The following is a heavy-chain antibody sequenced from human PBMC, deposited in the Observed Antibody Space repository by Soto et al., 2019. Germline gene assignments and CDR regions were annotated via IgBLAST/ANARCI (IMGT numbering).Heavy chain of an antibody. V-gene: IGHV3-23*01. Sequence: EVQVLESGGGLVQPGGSLRLSCAATGFTFSDFAMSWVRQAPGKVLVWVSRIYGGGNGPHYADSVKGRVTISRDNSKNTLYLQMTSLRAEDTAVYYCAKMEGMDPWAYSFDYWGQGTLVTVSS. CDR2: IYGGGNGP. J-gene: IGHJ4*02. D-gene: IGHD2-2*03. CDR1: GFTFSDFA. CDR3: AKMEGMDPWAYSFDY.